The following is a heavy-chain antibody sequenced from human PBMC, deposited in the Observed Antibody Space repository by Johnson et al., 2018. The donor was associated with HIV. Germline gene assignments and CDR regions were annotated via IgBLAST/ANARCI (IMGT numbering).Heavy chain of an antibody. J-gene: IGHJ3*02. V-gene: IGHV3-30*04. CDR1: GFTFSSYA. CDR2: ISYDGSNK. CDR3: ANDSDKWAISGDDAFDI. D-gene: IGHD1-26*01. Sequence: QVQLVESGGGVVQPGRSLRLSCAASGFTFSSYAMHWVRQAPGKGLEWVAVISYDGSNKYYADSVKGRFTISRDNSKNTLYLQMNSLSAEDTAVDYCANDSDKWAISGDDAFDIWGQGTMVTVSS.